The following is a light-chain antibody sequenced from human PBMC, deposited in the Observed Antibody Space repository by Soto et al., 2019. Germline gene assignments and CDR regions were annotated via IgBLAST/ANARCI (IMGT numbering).Light chain of an antibody. J-gene: IGLJ1*01. Sequence: QSALTQPASVSGSPGQAITISCIGTSSDVGNYNLVSWYQQHPRKAPKLIIYEGVKRPSGISNRFSGSKSGNTASLKISGLQAEDEADYYCCSYAGSNTFVFGTGTKLTVL. CDR2: EGV. CDR3: CSYAGSNTFV. CDR1: SSDVGNYNL. V-gene: IGLV2-23*01.